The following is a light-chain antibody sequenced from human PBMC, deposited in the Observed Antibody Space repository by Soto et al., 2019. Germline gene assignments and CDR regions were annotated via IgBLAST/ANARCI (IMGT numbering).Light chain of an antibody. Sequence: EIVLTQSPGTLSLSPGERATLSCRASQSVSSTLAWYQQKPGQAPRLLIHGASTRATGIPARFSGGGSGTEFTLTISSLEPEDFAVYYCQQYDDSPWTFGQGTKVDIK. CDR2: GAS. J-gene: IGKJ1*01. CDR3: QQYDDSPWT. V-gene: IGKV3-15*01. CDR1: QSVSST.